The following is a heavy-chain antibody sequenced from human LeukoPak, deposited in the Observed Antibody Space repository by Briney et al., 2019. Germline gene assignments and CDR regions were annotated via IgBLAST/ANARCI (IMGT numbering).Heavy chain of an antibody. D-gene: IGHD6-19*01. V-gene: IGHV3-30*18. Sequence: GRSLRLSCAASGFTFSNYGMHWVRQAPGKGLEGGAIISYDGSNQYYTDSVKGRFTISRDNSKNTLYLQINSLRAEDTAVYFCAKDRSGLNWYFDLWGRGTLVTVSS. CDR1: GFTFSNYG. CDR2: ISYDGSNQ. J-gene: IGHJ2*01. CDR3: AKDRSGLNWYFDL.